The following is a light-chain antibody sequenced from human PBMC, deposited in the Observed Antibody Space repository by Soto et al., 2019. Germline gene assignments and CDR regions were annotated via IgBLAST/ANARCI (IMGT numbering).Light chain of an antibody. CDR1: QGIVNY. Sequence: DIQMTQSPSSLSASVGDRVTITCRASQGIVNYLACYQHKPGKVPKLLIYGASTLQSGVPSRFSGGGSGTEFTLTISSLQPEDVATYYCQKYNSALFTFGPGTTV. CDR3: QKYNSALFT. J-gene: IGKJ3*01. CDR2: GAS. V-gene: IGKV1-27*01.